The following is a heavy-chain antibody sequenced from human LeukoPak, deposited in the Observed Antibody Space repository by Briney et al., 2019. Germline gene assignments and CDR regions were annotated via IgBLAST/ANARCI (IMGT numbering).Heavy chain of an antibody. J-gene: IGHJ3*02. Sequence: SETLSLTCSVPGGSISIYYWSWMWQPPGKGLEWIGYLYYSGSTNSNPSLKSRVTMSVDTSKNQFSLKLRSVTAADTAVYYSARGGSEISNTFDIWGQGTMVTVSS. D-gene: IGHD2-15*01. CDR3: ARGGSEISNTFDI. CDR2: LYYSGST. CDR1: GGSISIYY. V-gene: IGHV4-59*01.